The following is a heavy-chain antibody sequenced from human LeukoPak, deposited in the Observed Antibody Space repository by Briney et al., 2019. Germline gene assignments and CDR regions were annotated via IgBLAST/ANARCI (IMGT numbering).Heavy chain of an antibody. J-gene: IGHJ6*02. V-gene: IGHV3-11*05. D-gene: IGHD3-10*01. CDR2: ISTSSTYT. CDR1: GFSFPDSY. Sequence: PGGSLRLSCAACGFSFPDSYMTWIRQAPGKGLECLSFISTSSTYTTYADSVRGRFTISRDNAKNSLYLQMDSLRPEDTAVYYCARVRGLGDVWGQGSTVTVSS. CDR3: ARVRGLGDV.